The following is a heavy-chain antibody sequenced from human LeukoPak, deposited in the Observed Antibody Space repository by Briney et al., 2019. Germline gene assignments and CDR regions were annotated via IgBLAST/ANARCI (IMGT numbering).Heavy chain of an antibody. Sequence: PGGSLRLSCAASGFTFSSYEMNWVRQAPGKGLEWVSYISSSGSTIYYADSVKGRFTISRDNAKNSLYLQMNSLRAEDTAVYYCARFDSSGYFPPSDAFDIWGQGTMVTVSS. D-gene: IGHD3-22*01. CDR3: ARFDSSGYFPPSDAFDI. CDR2: ISSSGSTI. CDR1: GFTFSSYE. V-gene: IGHV3-48*03. J-gene: IGHJ3*02.